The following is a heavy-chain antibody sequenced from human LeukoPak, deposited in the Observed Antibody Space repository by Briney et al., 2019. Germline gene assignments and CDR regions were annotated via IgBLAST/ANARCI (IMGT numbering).Heavy chain of an antibody. CDR1: GGTFSSYA. CDR3: ARDCGYSYGTWGYYYYYYGMDV. Sequence: GASVKVSCKASGGTFSSYAISWVRQAPGQGLEWMGRIIPNLGVANYAQKFQGRVTITADKSTSTAYMELSSLRSEDTAVYYCARDCGYSYGTWGYYYYYYGMDVWGQGTTVTV. D-gene: IGHD5-18*01. J-gene: IGHJ6*02. CDR2: IIPNLGVA. V-gene: IGHV1-69*04.